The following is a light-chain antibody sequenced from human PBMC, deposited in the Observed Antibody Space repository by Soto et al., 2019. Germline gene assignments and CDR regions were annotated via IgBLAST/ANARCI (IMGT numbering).Light chain of an antibody. CDR3: AAWDDTSSLV. V-gene: IGLV1-44*01. Sequence: QSALTQPPSASGTPGQRVIISCSGGSSNIGRNTVNWYQHLPGTAPRLLIYTNDQRPSGVPDRFSGSKSGTSASLAISGLQSEYEADYYCAAWDDTSSLVFGTGTMVTVL. CDR2: TND. CDR1: SSNIGRNT. J-gene: IGLJ1*01.